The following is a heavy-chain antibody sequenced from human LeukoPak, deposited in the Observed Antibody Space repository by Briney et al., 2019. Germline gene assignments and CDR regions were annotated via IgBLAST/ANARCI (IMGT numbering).Heavy chain of an antibody. Sequence: GGSLRLSCAASGFMFGSSWMGWVRQAPGKGLEWVANIKKDGSTKYYVDSVEGRFTVSRDNAKNSLYLQMDSLRADDTAVYYCARHGAYCFDSWGPGTLVTVSS. D-gene: IGHD4-17*01. CDR3: ARHGAYCFDS. V-gene: IGHV3-7*01. CDR1: GFMFGSSW. J-gene: IGHJ4*02. CDR2: IKKDGSTK.